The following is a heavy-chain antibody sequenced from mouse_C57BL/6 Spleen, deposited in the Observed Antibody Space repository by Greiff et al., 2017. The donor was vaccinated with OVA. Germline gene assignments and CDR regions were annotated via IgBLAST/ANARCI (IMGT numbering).Heavy chain of an antibody. CDR2: IYPRSGNT. CDR1: GYTFTSYG. V-gene: IGHV1-81*01. Sequence: VQLQQSGAELARPGASVKLSCKASGYTFTSYGISWVKQRPGQGLEWIGEIYPRSGNTYYNEKFKGKATLTADKSSSTAYMELRSLTSEDSAVYVCARQRGITDYAMDYWGQGTSVTVSS. J-gene: IGHJ4*01. CDR3: ARQRGITDYAMDY. D-gene: IGHD1-3*01.